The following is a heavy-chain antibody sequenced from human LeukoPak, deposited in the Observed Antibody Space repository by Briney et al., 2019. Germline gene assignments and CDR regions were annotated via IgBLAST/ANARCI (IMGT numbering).Heavy chain of an antibody. J-gene: IGHJ2*01. D-gene: IGHD1-26*01. CDR3: ARHGPWELRDWYFDL. CDR2: IYPGDSDT. Sequence: KCGESLKISCKGSGYSFITYWIGWVRQMPGKGLECVGIIYPGDSDTRYSPPLQGQVTISADKSISTAYLQWSSLKASDTAMYYCARHGPWELRDWYFDLWGRGTLVTVSS. V-gene: IGHV5-51*01. CDR1: GYSFITYW.